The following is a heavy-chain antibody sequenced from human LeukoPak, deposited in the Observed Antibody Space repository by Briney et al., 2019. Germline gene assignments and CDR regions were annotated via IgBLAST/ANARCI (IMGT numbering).Heavy chain of an antibody. CDR3: ARESNKVVRGVIITHAFDY. CDR2: IYYSGST. D-gene: IGHD3-10*01. CDR1: GGPISSGDYY. J-gene: IGHJ4*02. Sequence: SETLSLTSTDSGGPISSGDYYWSWIRQPPGKGLEWIGYIYYSGSTYYNPSLKSRVTISVDTSKNQFSLKLSSVTAAVTAVYYCARESNKVVRGVIITHAFDYWGQGTLVTVSS. V-gene: IGHV4-30-4*08.